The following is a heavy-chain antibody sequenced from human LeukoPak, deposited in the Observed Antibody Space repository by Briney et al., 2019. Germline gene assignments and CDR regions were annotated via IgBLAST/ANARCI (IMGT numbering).Heavy chain of an antibody. V-gene: IGHV3-23*01. J-gene: IGHJ4*02. Sequence: PGGSLRLSCAASGIAFSTYAMSWVRQAPGKGLEWVSVSESGEITHYADSVKGRFTISRDNSKNTVYLQMNSLRAEDSAVYYCAKDTAQGYTYGTIEQDYWGQGTRVTVSS. CDR1: GIAFSTYA. D-gene: IGHD5-18*01. CDR3: AKDTAQGYTYGTIEQDY. CDR2: SESGEIT.